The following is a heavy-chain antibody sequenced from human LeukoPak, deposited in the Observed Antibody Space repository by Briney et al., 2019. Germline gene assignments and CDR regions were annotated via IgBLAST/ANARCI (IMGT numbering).Heavy chain of an antibody. CDR3: AMVGYSYGRDY. Sequence: SETLSLTCSVSGGSIRNFYWSWIRQPPGKGLEWIGSIYYSGSTYYNPSLKSRVTISVDTSKNQFSLKLSSVTAADTAVYYCAMVGYSYGRDYWGQGTLVTVSS. D-gene: IGHD5-18*01. V-gene: IGHV4-59*05. CDR2: IYYSGST. J-gene: IGHJ4*02. CDR1: GGSIRNFY.